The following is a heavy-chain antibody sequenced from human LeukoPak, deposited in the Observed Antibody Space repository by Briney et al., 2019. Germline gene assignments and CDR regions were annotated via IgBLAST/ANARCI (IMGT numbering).Heavy chain of an antibody. J-gene: IGHJ5*02. CDR2: ISSSGSTI. D-gene: IGHD2-2*01. Sequence: GGSLRLSCAASGFTFRSYEMNWVRQAPGKGLEWVSYISSSGSTIYYADSVKGRFTISRDNAKNSLYLQMNSLRAEDTAVYYCARDPNTIRAVGFDPWGQGTLVTVSS. V-gene: IGHV3-48*03. CDR3: ARDPNTIRAVGFDP. CDR1: GFTFRSYE.